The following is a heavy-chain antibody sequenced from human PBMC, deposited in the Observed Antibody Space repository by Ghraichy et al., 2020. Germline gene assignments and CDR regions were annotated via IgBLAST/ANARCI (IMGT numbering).Heavy chain of an antibody. CDR1: GGTFSSYA. CDR3: ARPNTPRHDFHPRYYYYGMDV. CDR2: IIPIFGTA. J-gene: IGHJ6*02. V-gene: IGHV1-69*13. D-gene: IGHD3-3*01. Sequence: SVKVSCKASGGTFSSYAISWVRQAPGQGLEWMGGIIPIFGTANYAQKFQGRVTITADESTSTAYMELSSLRSEDTAVYYCARPNTPRHDFHPRYYYYGMDVWGQGTTVTVSS.